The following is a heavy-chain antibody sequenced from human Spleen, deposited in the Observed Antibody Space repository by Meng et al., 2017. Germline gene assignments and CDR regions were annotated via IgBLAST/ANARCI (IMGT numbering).Heavy chain of an antibody. CDR1: GGSFSGYY. J-gene: IGHJ4*02. CDR3: ARGPTTMAHDFDY. Sequence: QVPLQQWGAGLLKPSETLSLTCAVYGGSFSGYYWSWIRQPPGKGLEWIGEINHSGSTNYNPSLKSRATISVDTSQNNLSLKLSSVTAADSAVYYCARGPTTMAHDFDYWGQGTLVTVSS. CDR2: INHSGST. V-gene: IGHV4-34*01. D-gene: IGHD4-11*01.